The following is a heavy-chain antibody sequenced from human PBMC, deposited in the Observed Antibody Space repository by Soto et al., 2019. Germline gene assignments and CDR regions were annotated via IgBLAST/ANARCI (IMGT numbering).Heavy chain of an antibody. Sequence: GGSLRLSCAASGFTFSSYAMHWVRQAPGKGLEWVAVISYDGSNKYYADSVKGRFTISRDNSKNTLYLQMNSLRAEDTAVYYCARDIALYYDFWSGYPKGPFDYWGQGTLVTVSS. J-gene: IGHJ4*02. CDR2: ISYDGSNK. CDR1: GFTFSSYA. V-gene: IGHV3-30-3*01. CDR3: ARDIALYYDFWSGYPKGPFDY. D-gene: IGHD3-3*01.